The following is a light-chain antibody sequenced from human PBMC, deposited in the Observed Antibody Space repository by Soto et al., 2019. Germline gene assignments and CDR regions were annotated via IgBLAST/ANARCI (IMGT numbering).Light chain of an antibody. CDR2: DAS. V-gene: IGKV3-11*01. CDR3: QQRSTWPLT. Sequence: EIVLTQSPATLSLSPGERASLSCRASQSVGTYLACYQQKPGQAPRLLIYDASSRAVGVAPRFRGSGSGTDFTLTIAYVAPEDFAVYYCQQRSTWPLTFGGGTRVEF. CDR1: QSVGTY. J-gene: IGKJ4*01.